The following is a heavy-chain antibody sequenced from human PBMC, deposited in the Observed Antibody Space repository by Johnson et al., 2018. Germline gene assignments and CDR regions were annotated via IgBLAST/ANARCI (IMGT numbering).Heavy chain of an antibody. CDR2: ISWNIGSI. J-gene: IGHJ6*03. V-gene: IGHV3-9*01. CDR1: GLSFDDNA. CDR3: ATGVGPYYYYMGV. D-gene: IGHD1-26*01. Sequence: VQSGRSLRLSCAASGLSFDDNAMHWVRQVPGKGLEWVSGISWNIGSIAYAYSVKGRFTISRDNAKNSLYLQINSLRAEDTAVYYCATGVGPYYYYMGVLGKWTTVTVSS.